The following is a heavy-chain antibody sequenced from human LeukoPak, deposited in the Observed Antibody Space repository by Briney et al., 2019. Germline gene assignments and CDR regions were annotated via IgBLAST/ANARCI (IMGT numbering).Heavy chain of an antibody. D-gene: IGHD3-16*01. CDR1: GGSFSGCY. Sequence: SETLSLTCAVYGGSFSGCYWSWIRQPPGKGLEWIGEINHSGSTNYNPSLKSRVTISVDTSKNQFSLKLSSVTAADTAVYYCARGVWGDSNWFDPWGQGTLVTVSS. CDR3: ARGVWGDSNWFDP. J-gene: IGHJ5*02. CDR2: INHSGST. V-gene: IGHV4-34*01.